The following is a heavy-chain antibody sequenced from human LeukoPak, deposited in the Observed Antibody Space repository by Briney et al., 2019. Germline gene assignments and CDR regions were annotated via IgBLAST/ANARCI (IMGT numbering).Heavy chain of an antibody. CDR2: INSDGSST. D-gene: IGHD3-10*01. J-gene: IGHJ4*02. V-gene: IGHV3-74*01. CDR3: ARVTGSGSYYNPFDY. Sequence: PGGSLRLSCAASGFTFSSYWMHWVRQAPGKGLVWVLRINSDGSSTSYADSVKGRFTISRDNAKNTLYLQMNSLRAEDTAVYYCARVTGSGSYYNPFDYWGQGTLVTVSS. CDR1: GFTFSSYW.